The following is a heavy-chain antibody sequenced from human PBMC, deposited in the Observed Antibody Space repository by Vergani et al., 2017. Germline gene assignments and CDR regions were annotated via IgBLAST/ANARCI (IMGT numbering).Heavy chain of an antibody. CDR1: GDSISSGNYY. CDR2: IYSSGST. CDR3: VRGTFLHAFDN. D-gene: IGHD1-26*01. J-gene: IGHJ3*02. Sequence: QVQLQESGPGLLKPSQTLSLTCSVAGDSISSGNYYWNWIWQPAGKGLEWMGRIYSSGSTSYNPSIKSRITMSLDTSKIQFSLSLSSVTAADTAVYYCVRGTFLHAFDNWGQGTVVTVSS. V-gene: IGHV4-61*02.